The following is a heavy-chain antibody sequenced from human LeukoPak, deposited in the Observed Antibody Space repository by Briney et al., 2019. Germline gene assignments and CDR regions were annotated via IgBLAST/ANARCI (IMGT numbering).Heavy chain of an antibody. CDR1: GGSISSYY. CDR3: ARAAYSWLGQVWFDP. J-gene: IGHJ5*02. V-gene: IGHV4-4*09. D-gene: IGHD4-11*01. CDR2: IYTSGST. Sequence: SETLSLTCTVSGGSISSYYWSWIRQPPGKGLEWIGYIYTSGSTNYNPSLKSRVTISVDTSKNQFSLKLSSVTAADTAVYYCARAAYSWLGQVWFDPWGQGTLVTVSS.